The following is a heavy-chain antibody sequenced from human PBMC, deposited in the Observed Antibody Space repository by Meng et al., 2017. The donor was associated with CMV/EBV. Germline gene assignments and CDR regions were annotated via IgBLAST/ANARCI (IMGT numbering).Heavy chain of an antibody. V-gene: IGHV3-9*01. CDR2: ISWNSGSI. J-gene: IGHJ3*02. D-gene: IGHD6-13*01. CDR1: GFTFDDYA. Sequence: SLKISCAASGFTFDDYAMHWVRQAPGKGLEWVSGISWNSGSIGYADSVKGRFTISRDNAKNSLYLQMNSLRAEDTALYYCARERIAAAGTDAFDIWGQGTMVTVSS. CDR3: ARERIAAAGTDAFDI.